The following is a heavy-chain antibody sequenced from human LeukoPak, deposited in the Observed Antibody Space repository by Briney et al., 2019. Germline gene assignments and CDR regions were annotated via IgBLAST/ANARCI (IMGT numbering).Heavy chain of an antibody. J-gene: IGHJ4*02. Sequence: PSETLSLTCAVYVGSFSVYYWRCIRQPPGKGLEWIGEINHSGSTNYNPSLKSRVTISVDTSKNQFSLKLSSVTAADTAVYYCARGGVIVVATIHTDFDYWGQGTLVTVSS. V-gene: IGHV4-34*01. CDR1: VGSFSVYY. D-gene: IGHD1-26*01. CDR2: INHSGST. CDR3: ARGGVIVVATIHTDFDY.